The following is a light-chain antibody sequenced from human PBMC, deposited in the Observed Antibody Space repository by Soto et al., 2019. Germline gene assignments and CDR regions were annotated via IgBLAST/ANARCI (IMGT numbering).Light chain of an antibody. V-gene: IGKV3D-15*01. CDR1: QSVSSN. Sequence: EIVMTQSLATLSVSPGDRATLSCRASQSVSSNLAWYQQKPGQAPRLLIYGASSRATDIPDRFSGSGSGTEFTLTISSLQSEDFAVYYCQQYNNWPPITFGQGTRLEIK. J-gene: IGKJ5*01. CDR2: GAS. CDR3: QQYNNWPPIT.